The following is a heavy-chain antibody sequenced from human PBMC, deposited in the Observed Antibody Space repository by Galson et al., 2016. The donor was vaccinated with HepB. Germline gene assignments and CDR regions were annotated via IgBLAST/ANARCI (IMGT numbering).Heavy chain of an antibody. V-gene: IGHV6-1*01. CDR2: TYYRSKWYY. Sequence: CAISGDSVSSNTVTWNWIRQSPSRGLEWLGRTYYRSKWYYDYAVSLKSRLTINPDTSKNQFSLHLNSVIPEDTAVYYCATEDGSFDFWGQGTLVTVSS. D-gene: IGHD2-15*01. CDR1: GDSVSSNTVT. J-gene: IGHJ4*02. CDR3: ATEDGSFDF.